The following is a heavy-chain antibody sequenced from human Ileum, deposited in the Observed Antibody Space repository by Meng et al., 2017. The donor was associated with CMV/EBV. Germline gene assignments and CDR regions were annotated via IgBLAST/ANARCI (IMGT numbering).Heavy chain of an antibody. CDR3: ARVGRSDCSGDDCYSWFDY. J-gene: IGHJ4*02. V-gene: IGHV1-2*02. Sequence: TFTDYYMHWVRQAPGQGLEWVGWVNPNSGGTNYAQKFQGRVTMTKDTSISTAYMELSNLRSDDTAVYFCARVGRSDCSGDDCYSWFDYWGQGTLVTVSS. CDR2: VNPNSGGT. CDR1: TFTDYY. D-gene: IGHD2-15*01.